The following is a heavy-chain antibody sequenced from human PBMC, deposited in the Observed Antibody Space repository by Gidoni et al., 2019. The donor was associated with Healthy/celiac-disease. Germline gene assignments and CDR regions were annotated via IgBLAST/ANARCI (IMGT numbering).Heavy chain of an antibody. Sequence: QVQLVQSGAEVKKPGASVKVSCKASGYTFTGYYMHWVRQAPGQGLEWMGRINPNSGGTNYAQKFQGRVTMTRDTSISTAYMELSRLRSDDTAVYYCAREDYSNDDYYGMDVWGQGTTVTVSS. CDR1: GYTFTGYY. J-gene: IGHJ6*02. V-gene: IGHV1-2*06. CDR2: INPNSGGT. CDR3: AREDYSNDDYYGMDV. D-gene: IGHD4-4*01.